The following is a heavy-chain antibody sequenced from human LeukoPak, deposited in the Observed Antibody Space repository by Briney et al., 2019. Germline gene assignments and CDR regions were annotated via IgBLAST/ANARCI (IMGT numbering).Heavy chain of an antibody. CDR3: AREPNYDFWSGYSD. D-gene: IGHD3-3*01. CDR1: GGSISSSSYY. CDR2: IYYSGST. V-gene: IGHV4-39*07. Sequence: SETLSLTCTVSGGSISSSSYYWGWIRQPPGKGLEWIGSIYYSGSTYYNPSLKSRVTISVDTSKNQSSLKLSSVTAADTAVYYCAREPNYDFWSGYSDWGQGTLVTVSS. J-gene: IGHJ4*02.